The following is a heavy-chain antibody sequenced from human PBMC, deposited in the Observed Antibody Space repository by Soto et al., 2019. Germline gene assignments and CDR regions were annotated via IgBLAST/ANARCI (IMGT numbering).Heavy chain of an antibody. Sequence: QVQLVQSGAEVKKPGSSVKVSCKASGGTFSSYAISWVRQAPGQGLEWMGGIIPIFGTANYAQKFQGRVTITADKSTSTAYMELSSLRSEDTAVYYCARDTLMITFGGVIVPNGMDVWGQGTTVTVSS. J-gene: IGHJ6*02. CDR3: ARDTLMITFGGVIVPNGMDV. CDR2: IIPIFGTA. D-gene: IGHD3-16*02. V-gene: IGHV1-69*06. CDR1: GGTFSSYA.